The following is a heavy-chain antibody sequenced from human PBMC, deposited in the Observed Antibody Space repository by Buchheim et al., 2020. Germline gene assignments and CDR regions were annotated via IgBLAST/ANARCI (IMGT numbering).Heavy chain of an antibody. J-gene: IGHJ6*03. V-gene: IGHV3-30*18. CDR1: GFTFRNYG. Sequence: QVQLVESGGGVVQPGGSLRLSCGASGFTFRNYGMHWVRQAPGKGLEWVAVISEDGKNKYYTDSVKGRFTISRDHSKSTVDLQINSVRREDTAVYYCVKSRSGYYPRNYYFYMHVWGTGTT. CDR2: ISEDGKNK. D-gene: IGHD3-3*01. CDR3: VKSRSGYYPRNYYFYMHV.